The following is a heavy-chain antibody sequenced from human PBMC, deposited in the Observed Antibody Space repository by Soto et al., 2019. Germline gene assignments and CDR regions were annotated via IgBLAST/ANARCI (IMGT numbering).Heavy chain of an antibody. Sequence: QVQLVQSGAEVKKPGASVKVSCKASGYTFTSYDINWVRQATGQGLEWMGWMNPNSGNTGYAQKFQCRVTMTRNTSISTAYMELRSLRSEDTAVYYCARGLMVTTDYYYYYGMDVWGQGTTVTVSS. CDR1: GYTFTSYD. CDR2: MNPNSGNT. CDR3: ARGLMVTTDYYYYYGMDV. V-gene: IGHV1-8*01. D-gene: IGHD2-8*01. J-gene: IGHJ6*02.